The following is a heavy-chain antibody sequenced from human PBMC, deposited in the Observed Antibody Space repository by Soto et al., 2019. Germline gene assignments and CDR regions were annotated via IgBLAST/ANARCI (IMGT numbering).Heavy chain of an antibody. CDR1: GGSFSGYY. Sequence: QVQLQQWGAGLLKPSETLSLTCAVYGGSFSGYYWSWIRQPPVKGLEWIGEINHSGSTNYNPSLKSRVTISVDTSKNQFSLKLSSVTAADTAVYYCARGLFPLYSSLGGCWFDPWGQGTLVTVSS. CDR3: ARGLFPLYSSLGGCWFDP. V-gene: IGHV4-34*01. D-gene: IGHD6-13*01. CDR2: INHSGST. J-gene: IGHJ5*02.